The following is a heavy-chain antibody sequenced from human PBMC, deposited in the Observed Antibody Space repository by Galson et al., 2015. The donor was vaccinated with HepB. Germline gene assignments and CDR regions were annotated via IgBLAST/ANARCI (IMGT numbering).Heavy chain of an antibody. CDR1: GYTFTSYA. Sequence: SVKVSCKASGYTFTSYAMNWVRQAPGQGLEWMGWINTNTGNPTYAQGFTGRFVFSLDTSVSTAYLQISSLKAEDTAVYYCARVVYDYVWGSYRYNFDYWGQGTLVTVSS. D-gene: IGHD3-16*02. J-gene: IGHJ4*02. CDR3: ARVVYDYVWGSYRYNFDY. CDR2: INTNTGNP. V-gene: IGHV7-4-1*02.